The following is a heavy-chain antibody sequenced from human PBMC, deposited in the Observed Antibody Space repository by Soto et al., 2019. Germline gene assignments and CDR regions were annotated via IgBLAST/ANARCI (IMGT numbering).Heavy chain of an antibody. CDR2: IYYSGST. D-gene: IGHD3-10*01. Sequence: SETLSLTCTVSGDYISSHYWRWIRQPPGKGLEWIGYIYYSGSTNYNPSLKSRVTISVDTSKNQFSLKLSSVTAADTAVYYCERGSGYYYYYYYMDIWGKGTTVTVSS. J-gene: IGHJ6*03. V-gene: IGHV4-59*11. CDR1: GDYISSHY. CDR3: ERGSGYYYYYYYMDI.